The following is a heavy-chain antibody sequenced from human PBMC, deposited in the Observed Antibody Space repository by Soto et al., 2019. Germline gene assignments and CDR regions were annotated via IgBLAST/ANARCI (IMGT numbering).Heavy chain of an antibody. CDR1: GFTFSSYT. J-gene: IGHJ6*02. Sequence: GGSLRLSCAASGFTFSSYTMNWVRQAPGKGLEWVTYISSSITTIYYADSVKGRFTISRDNAKNSLYLQMNSLRDEDTAVYYCARVPKIAVAGYYYYYGMDVWGQGTTVTVSS. CDR2: ISSSITTI. D-gene: IGHD6-19*01. V-gene: IGHV3-48*02. CDR3: ARVPKIAVAGYYYYYGMDV.